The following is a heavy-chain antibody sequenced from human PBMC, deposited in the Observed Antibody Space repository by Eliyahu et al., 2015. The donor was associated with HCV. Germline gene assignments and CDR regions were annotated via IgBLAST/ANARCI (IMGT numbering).Heavy chain of an antibody. CDR2: INHSGST. D-gene: IGHD3-22*01. CDR3: ARDGRWAYYDSTKGAFDI. V-gene: IGHV4-34*01. J-gene: IGHJ3*02. CDR1: GGSFSGYY. Sequence: QVQLQQWGAGLLKPSETLSLTCAVYGGSFSGYYWSWIRQPPGKGLEWIGEINHSGSTNYNPSLKSRVTISVDTSKNQFSLKLSSVTAADTAVYYCARDGRWAYYDSTKGAFDIWGQGTMVTVSS.